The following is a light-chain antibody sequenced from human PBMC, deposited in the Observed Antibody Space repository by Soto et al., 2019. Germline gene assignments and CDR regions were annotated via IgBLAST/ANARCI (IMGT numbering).Light chain of an antibody. J-gene: IGLJ3*02. CDR1: TSNIGENT. Sequence: QSVLTQPPSASGTPGQRVTISCSGSTSNIGENTVNWYQQFPGTAPRLLIYSADQRPSGVPDRFSGSQSGTSASLAISGVQSEDESEFFCAAWDDNLDAWVFGGGTKVTVL. CDR3: AAWDDNLDAWV. V-gene: IGLV1-44*01. CDR2: SAD.